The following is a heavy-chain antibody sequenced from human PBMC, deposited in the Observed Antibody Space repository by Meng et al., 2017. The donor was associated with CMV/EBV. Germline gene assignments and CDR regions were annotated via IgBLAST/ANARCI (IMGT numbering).Heavy chain of an antibody. J-gene: IGHJ4*02. V-gene: IGHV3-30*02. D-gene: IGHD2-15*01. Sequence: GESLKISCAASGFTFSSYGMYWVRQAPGKGLEWVAFIRYDGSNKYYADSVKGRFTISRDNSKNTLYLQMNSLRAEDTAVYYCAKDSGSRAAPGRLYFDYWGQGTLVTVSS. CDR1: GFTFSSYG. CDR2: IRYDGSNK. CDR3: AKDSGSRAAPGRLYFDY.